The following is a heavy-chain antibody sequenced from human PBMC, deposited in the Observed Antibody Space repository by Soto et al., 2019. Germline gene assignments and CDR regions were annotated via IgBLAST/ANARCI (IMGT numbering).Heavy chain of an antibody. V-gene: IGHV1-69*01. J-gene: IGHJ6*02. Sequence: SVKVCCKASGGTFNSYGSDWIRQAPGQGLEWMGGIIPIFGTTNYPQKLQGRVKLTADESTRTAYMELSTLRSEDTAVYYCARGIVTGSEYNSYYYGMEVWGQGTTVTVSS. CDR2: IIPIFGTT. D-gene: IGHD1-1*01. CDR3: ARGIVTGSEYNSYYYGMEV. CDR1: GGTFNSYG.